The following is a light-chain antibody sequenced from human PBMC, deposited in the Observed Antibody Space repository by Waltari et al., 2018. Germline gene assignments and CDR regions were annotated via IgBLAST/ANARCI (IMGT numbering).Light chain of an antibody. CDR1: QSINMW. CDR3: QHYNNYFPLT. V-gene: IGKV1-5*03. Sequence: DIQMTQSPSTLSASVGDRVTIPCRASQSINMWLAWYQQKPAKAPKLLIYKASNLESGVPSRFIGSGSATEFTLTISILQPDDFATYYCQHYNNYFPLTFGGGTKVEVK. CDR2: KAS. J-gene: IGKJ4*01.